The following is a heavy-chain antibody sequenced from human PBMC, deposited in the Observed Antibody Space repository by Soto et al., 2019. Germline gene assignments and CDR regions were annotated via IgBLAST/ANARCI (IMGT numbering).Heavy chain of an antibody. J-gene: IGHJ5*02. D-gene: IGHD2-2*02. CDR3: ARGSGGYCSSTSCYIYWFDP. V-gene: IGHV4-34*01. Sequence: QVQLQQWGAGLLKPSETLSLTCAVYGGSFSGYYWSWIRQPPGKGLEWIGEINHSGSTNYNPSLRSRVTNSVDTSKDQFSRKLSSVTAADTAVYYCARGSGGYCSSTSCYIYWFDPWGQGTLVTVSS. CDR2: INHSGST. CDR1: GGSFSGYY.